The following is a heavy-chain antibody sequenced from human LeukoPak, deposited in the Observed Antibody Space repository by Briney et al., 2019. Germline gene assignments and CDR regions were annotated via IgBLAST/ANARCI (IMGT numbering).Heavy chain of an antibody. V-gene: IGHV4-39*07. J-gene: IGHJ4*02. Sequence: SETLSLTCAVSGASISSSNYYWGWVRQSPGKGLEWIGNVYSSGNTYYNASLKSRVTMYIDTSKNQFSLKLSSVTAADTAVYYRAREPGGYYDILTGYPPFDYWGQGTLVTVSS. CDR2: VYSSGNT. CDR1: GASISSSNYY. D-gene: IGHD3-9*01. CDR3: AREPGGYYDILTGYPPFDY.